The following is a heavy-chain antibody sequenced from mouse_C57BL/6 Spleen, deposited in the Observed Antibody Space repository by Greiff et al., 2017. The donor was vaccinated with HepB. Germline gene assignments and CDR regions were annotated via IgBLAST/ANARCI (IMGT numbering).Heavy chain of an antibody. CDR2: IYPGSGST. D-gene: IGHD1-1*01. Sequence: QVQLQQPGAELVKPGASVKMSCKASGYTFTSYWITWVKQRPGQGLEWIGDIYPGSGSTNYNEKFKSKATLTVDTSSSTAYMQLSSLTSEDSAVYYCARHYYGKGYFDYWGQGTTLTVSS. CDR3: ARHYYGKGYFDY. CDR1: GYTFTSYW. V-gene: IGHV1-55*01. J-gene: IGHJ2*01.